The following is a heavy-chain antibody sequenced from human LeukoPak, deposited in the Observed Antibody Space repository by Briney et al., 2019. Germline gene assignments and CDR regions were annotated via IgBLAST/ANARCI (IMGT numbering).Heavy chain of an antibody. CDR3: AKRGVVIRVILVGFHKEAYYFDS. CDR1: GITLSNCG. Sequence: GGSLRLSCAVSGITLSNCGMSWVRQAPGKGPEWVAGISGSGGTTRYADSVKGRFTISRDNPKNTLYLQMNSLRAEDTAVYFCAKRGVVIRVILVGFHKEAYYFDSWGQGALVTVSS. J-gene: IGHJ4*02. CDR2: ISGSGGTT. V-gene: IGHV3-23*01. D-gene: IGHD3-22*01.